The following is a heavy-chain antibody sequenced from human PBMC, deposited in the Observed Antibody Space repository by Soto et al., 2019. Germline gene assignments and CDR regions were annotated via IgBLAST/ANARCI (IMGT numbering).Heavy chain of an antibody. Sequence: GGSLRLSCAASGFTFSSYSMNWVCQAPGKGLEWVSSISSSSSHIYYADSVKDRFTISRDNAKNSLYLQMNSLRAEDTAVYYCVRYCTTTSCYPDYWGQGTLVTVSS. CDR1: GFTFSSYS. J-gene: IGHJ4*02. V-gene: IGHV3-21*01. D-gene: IGHD2-2*01. CDR2: ISSSSSHI. CDR3: VRYCTTTSCYPDY.